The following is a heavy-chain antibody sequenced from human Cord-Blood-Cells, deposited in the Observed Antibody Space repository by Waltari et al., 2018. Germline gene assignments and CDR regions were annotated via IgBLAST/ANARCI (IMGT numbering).Heavy chain of an antibody. CDR1: GFSLSTSGVG. Sequence: QITLKESGPTLVKPTQTLTLTCTFSGFSLSTSGVGVGWIRQPPGKALEWLALIYWNDDKRYSPSQKSRLTITKDTPKTQVVLTMTNMDPVDTATYYCAHSSSWYYFDYWGQGTLVTVSS. CDR3: AHSSSWYYFDY. V-gene: IGHV2-5*01. CDR2: IYWNDDK. D-gene: IGHD6-13*01. J-gene: IGHJ4*02.